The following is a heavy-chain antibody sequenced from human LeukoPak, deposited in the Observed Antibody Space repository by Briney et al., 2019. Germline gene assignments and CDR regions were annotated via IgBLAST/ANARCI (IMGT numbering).Heavy chain of an antibody. CDR2: INTNTGNP. V-gene: IGHV7-4-1*02. CDR3: ARTAPDHYDFWSWYFDL. CDR1: GYTLTSYA. J-gene: IGHJ2*01. D-gene: IGHD3-3*01. Sequence: ASVKVSCKASGYTLTSYAMNWVRQAPGQGLEWMGWINTNTGNPTYAQGFTGRFVFSLDTSVSTAYLQISSLKAEDTAVYYCARTAPDHYDFWSWYFDLWGRGTLVTVSS.